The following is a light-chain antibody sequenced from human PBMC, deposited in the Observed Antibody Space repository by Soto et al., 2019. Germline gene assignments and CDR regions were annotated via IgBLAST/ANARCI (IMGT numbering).Light chain of an antibody. CDR2: DDN. CDR3: GSWDSSLSAYV. V-gene: IGLV1-51*01. Sequence: QSVLTQPPSVSAAPGQKVTISCSGSSSNIGGNSVSWYQQLPGTAPKLLIYDDNKLPSGIPDRFSGSKSGTSATLGITGFQTGDEADYYCGSWDSSLSAYVFGTGTKV. J-gene: IGLJ1*01. CDR1: SSNIGGNS.